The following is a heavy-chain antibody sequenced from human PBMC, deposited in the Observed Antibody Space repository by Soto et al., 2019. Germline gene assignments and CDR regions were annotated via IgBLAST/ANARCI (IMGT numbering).Heavy chain of an antibody. D-gene: IGHD1-26*01. CDR2: ISYDGSNT. CDR3: EKEVGLSGSYYISSSYYFDY. J-gene: IGHJ4*02. Sequence: QVQLVESGGGVVQPGRSLRLSCVASGFTFSSYGMHWVRQAPGKGLEWVAIISYDGSNTYYADSVKGRFTISRDNSKNTLYLQMNSLRADDTSVYYCEKEVGLSGSYYISSSYYFDYWGQGTLVTVSS. CDR1: GFTFSSYG. V-gene: IGHV3-30*18.